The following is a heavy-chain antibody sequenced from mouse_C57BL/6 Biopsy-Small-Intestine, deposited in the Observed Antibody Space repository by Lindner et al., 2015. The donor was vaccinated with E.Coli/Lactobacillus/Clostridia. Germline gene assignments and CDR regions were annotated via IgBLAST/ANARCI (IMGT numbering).Heavy chain of an antibody. J-gene: IGHJ3*01. CDR2: ILPGGGVT. CDR3: ARVYGNLFTY. CDR1: GYTFTGYW. V-gene: IGHV1-9*01. Sequence: VQLQESGAELMKPGASVKLSCRTTGYTFTGYWIDWVKQRPGHGLEWIGEILPGGGVTNYNEKFKGKATFTADTSSKIAYMHLSSLTTEDSAIYYCARVYGNLFTYWGQGTLVTVSA. D-gene: IGHD2-1*01.